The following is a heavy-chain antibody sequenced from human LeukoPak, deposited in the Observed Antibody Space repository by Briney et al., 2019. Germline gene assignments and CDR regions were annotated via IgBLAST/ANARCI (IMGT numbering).Heavy chain of an antibody. J-gene: IGHJ4*02. CDR1: GYTFIDHY. Sequence: ASVKVSCKASGYTFIDHYIHWVRQAPGQGLEWTGWFNPNGGVTNLAQKFQGRVTMTRDTSISTAHMQLNMLRYDDTAVYYCARDRGGIVIVPVPDYWGQGTLVTVS. CDR2: FNPNGGVT. V-gene: IGHV1-2*02. D-gene: IGHD2-2*01. CDR3: ARDRGGIVIVPVPDY.